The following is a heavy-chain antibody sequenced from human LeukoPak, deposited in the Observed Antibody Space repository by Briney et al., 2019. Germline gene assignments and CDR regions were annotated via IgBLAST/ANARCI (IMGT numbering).Heavy chain of an antibody. D-gene: IGHD3-22*01. CDR3: ARLYDSSGYPYYMDV. J-gene: IGHJ6*03. Sequence: SETLSLTCTVSGGSIGSYYWSWIRQPPGKGLEWIGYIYYSGSTNYNPSLKSRVTISVDTSKNQFSLKLSSVTAADTAVYYCARLYDSSGYPYYMDVWGKGTTVTVSS. CDR2: IYYSGST. CDR1: GGSIGSYY. V-gene: IGHV4-59*08.